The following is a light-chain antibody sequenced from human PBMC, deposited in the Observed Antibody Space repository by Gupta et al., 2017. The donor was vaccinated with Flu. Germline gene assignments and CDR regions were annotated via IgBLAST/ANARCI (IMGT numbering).Light chain of an antibody. Sequence: KVTISCSGKSSNIENNYVAWYQHLPGTAPKLIIYDTDKQPSGIPDRFSGSKSGTSATLGITGVQTGDEADYYCGTWDNSLSAWVFGGGTKLTVL. CDR1: SSNIENNY. CDR2: DTD. CDR3: GTWDNSLSAWV. V-gene: IGLV1-51*02. J-gene: IGLJ3*02.